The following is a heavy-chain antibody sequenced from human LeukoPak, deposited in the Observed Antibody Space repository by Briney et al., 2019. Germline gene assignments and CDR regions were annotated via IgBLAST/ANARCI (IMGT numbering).Heavy chain of an antibody. J-gene: IGHJ6*03. D-gene: IGHD2-2*01. CDR1: GFTFSSYW. Sequence: GGSLRLSCAASGFTFSSYWMHWVRQAPGKGLVWVSRINSAGSSTRYADSVKGRFTISRDNAKNTLYLQMNSLRAEDTAVYYCARDSSSTYYYYYYMDVRGKGTTVTVSS. CDR2: INSAGSST. V-gene: IGHV3-74*01. CDR3: ARDSSSTYYYYYYMDV.